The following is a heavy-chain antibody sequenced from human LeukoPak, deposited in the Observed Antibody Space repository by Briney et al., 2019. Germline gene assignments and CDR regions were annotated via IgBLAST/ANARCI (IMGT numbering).Heavy chain of an antibody. J-gene: IGHJ4*02. Sequence: PGGSLRLSCAASGFTFSGYAMSWVRQAPRKGLEWVSAITGSGGTTYYADSVKGRFTISRDNSKNTLYLQMNSLRAEDTAVYYCAPTPWDYWGQGTLATVSS. CDR1: GFTFSGYA. V-gene: IGHV3-23*01. CDR3: APTPWDY. CDR2: ITGSGGTT.